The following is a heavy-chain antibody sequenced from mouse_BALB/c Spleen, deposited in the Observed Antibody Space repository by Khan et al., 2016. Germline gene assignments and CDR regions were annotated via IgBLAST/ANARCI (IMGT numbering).Heavy chain of an antibody. CDR2: ISYSGST. CDR3: TSSQLRRAWFTY. CDR1: GDSITSGY. V-gene: IGHV3-8*02. J-gene: IGHJ3*01. Sequence: EVQLQESGPSLVKPSQTLSLTCSVTGDSITSGYWNWIRKFPGNKLEYMGYISYSGSTYYNPSLKSRVSITRDTSKNQYYLQLNSVTTEDTATYCCTSSQLRRAWFTYWGQGTLVTVSA. D-gene: IGHD2-12*01.